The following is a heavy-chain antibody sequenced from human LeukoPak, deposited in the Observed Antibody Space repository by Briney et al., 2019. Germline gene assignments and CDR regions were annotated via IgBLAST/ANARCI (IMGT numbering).Heavy chain of an antibody. CDR3: ARHRDYYDT. J-gene: IGHJ4*01. CDR1: GASINNNF. CDR2: IYSSGSA. D-gene: IGHD3-22*01. V-gene: IGHV4-59*08. Sequence: TSETLSLTCTVSGASINNNFWTWIRQPPGKGLEWIGYIYSSGSANYNPSLKSRVIISGDTSKNQISLNLTSVTAADTAVYFCARHRDYYDTWGHGTLVTVSS.